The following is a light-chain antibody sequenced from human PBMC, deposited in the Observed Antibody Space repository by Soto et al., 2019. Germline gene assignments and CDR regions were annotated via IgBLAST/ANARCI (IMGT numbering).Light chain of an antibody. CDR1: QDISNY. CDR2: DAS. J-gene: IGKJ4*01. Sequence: DIPMTQSPSSLSASVGDRVTITCQASQDISNYLNWYQQKPGKAPKLLIYDASNLETGVPSRFSGSGPGTEFTFTISSLQPDDIAAYYCQQYDNLPLTFGVGTKVEIK. CDR3: QQYDNLPLT. V-gene: IGKV1-33*01.